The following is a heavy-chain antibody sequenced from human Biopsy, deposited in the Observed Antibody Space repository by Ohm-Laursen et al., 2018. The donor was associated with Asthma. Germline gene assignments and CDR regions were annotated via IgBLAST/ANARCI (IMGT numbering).Heavy chain of an antibody. V-gene: IGHV3-11*01. Sequence: GSLRLSCAASGFSFSDYYMTWMRQAPGKGLEWVSSISSSGSTTYPAESVKGRFTISRDNAQKSLFLQMGSLRAEDTAIYYCAKDERLYYGSDSKYMQPVPLGDWGQGTLVTVSS. J-gene: IGHJ4*02. CDR2: ISSSGSTT. CDR1: GFSFSDYY. CDR3: AKDERLYYGSDSKYMQPVPLGD. D-gene: IGHD3-10*01.